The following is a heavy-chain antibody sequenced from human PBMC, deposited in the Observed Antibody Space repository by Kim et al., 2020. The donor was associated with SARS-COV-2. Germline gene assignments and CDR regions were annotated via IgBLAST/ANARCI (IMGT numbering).Heavy chain of an antibody. J-gene: IGHJ6*03. CDR2: ISNSGDNT. D-gene: IGHD6-6*01. CDR3: ARRGREYYMDD. V-gene: IGHV3-23*01. Sequence: GGSLRLSCAPSGFTFSSFGMSWVRQAPGKGLEWVSDISNSGDNTYHADSVKGRFTTSRDNSKNTLYLQMNSLRAEDTATYYCARRGREYYMDDWGKGNPVTVSS. CDR1: GFTFSSFG.